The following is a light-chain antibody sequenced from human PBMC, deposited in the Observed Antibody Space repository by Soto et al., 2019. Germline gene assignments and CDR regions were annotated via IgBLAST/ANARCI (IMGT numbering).Light chain of an antibody. CDR1: QRVSSN. J-gene: IGKJ1*01. V-gene: IGKV3-15*01. Sequence: EIVMTQSPATLSVSPGDRATLSCRASQRVSSNLAWYQQKPGQAPRLLIYGASTRATGIPARFSGSGSGTEFTLTISSLQSEDFAVYYCQQYNNWPPWTCGQGTKVEIK. CDR2: GAS. CDR3: QQYNNWPPWT.